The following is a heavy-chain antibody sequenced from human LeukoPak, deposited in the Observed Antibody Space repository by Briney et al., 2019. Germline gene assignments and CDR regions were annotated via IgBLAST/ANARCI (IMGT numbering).Heavy chain of an antibody. D-gene: IGHD6-19*01. Sequence: GGSLRLSCAASAFTFSSYNMNWVRQAPGKGLEWVSSISSSSRYKYYADSVKGRFTISRDNAKNSLYLQMNSLRAEDTAVYYCARGKEPVAGSLSHFDYWGQGTLVTVSS. CDR1: AFTFSSYN. V-gene: IGHV3-21*01. CDR3: ARGKEPVAGSLSHFDY. J-gene: IGHJ4*02. CDR2: ISSSSRYK.